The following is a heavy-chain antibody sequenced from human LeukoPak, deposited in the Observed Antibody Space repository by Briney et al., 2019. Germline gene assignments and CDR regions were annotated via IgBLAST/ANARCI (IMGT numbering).Heavy chain of an antibody. CDR2: ISGSGGST. J-gene: IGHJ1*01. CDR1: GFTFNNYA. D-gene: IGHD2-8*01. Sequence: GGSLRLSCAGSGFTFNNYAMSWVRQAPGKGLEWVSAISGSGGSTYYADSVKGRFTISRDNSKNTLYLQMNSLRAEDTAVYYCASLLSVYCTNGVCPIEYFQHWGQGTLVTVSS. V-gene: IGHV3-23*01. CDR3: ASLLSVYCTNGVCPIEYFQH.